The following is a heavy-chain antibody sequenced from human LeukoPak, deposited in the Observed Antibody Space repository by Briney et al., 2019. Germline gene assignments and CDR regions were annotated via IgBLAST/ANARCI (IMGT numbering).Heavy chain of an antibody. CDR1: GFTFSSYS. D-gene: IGHD3-22*01. CDR3: ARDMIWNYYDSSGFPGGLFDY. J-gene: IGHJ4*02. CDR2: ISSSSRTI. V-gene: IGHV3-48*04. Sequence: PGGSLRLSCAASGFTFSSYSMNWVRQAPGKGLEWISYISSSSRTIYFGDSVKGRITISRDNAKNSLYLQMDSLRAEDTAVYYCARDMIWNYYDSSGFPGGLFDYWGQGTLVTVSS.